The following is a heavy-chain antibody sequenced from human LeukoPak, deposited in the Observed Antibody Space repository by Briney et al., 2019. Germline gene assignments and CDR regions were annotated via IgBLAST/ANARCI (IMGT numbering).Heavy chain of an antibody. CDR1: GFTFSSYW. J-gene: IGHJ6*02. CDR3: ARVIAVAGTGYYYYGMDV. D-gene: IGHD6-19*01. Sequence: GGSLRLSCAASGFTFSSYWMHWVRQAPGKGLVWVSRINSDGSSTSYAGSVKGRFTISRDNAKNTLYLQMNSLRAEDTAVYYCARVIAVAGTGYYYYGMDVWGQGTTVTVSS. CDR2: INSDGSST. V-gene: IGHV3-74*01.